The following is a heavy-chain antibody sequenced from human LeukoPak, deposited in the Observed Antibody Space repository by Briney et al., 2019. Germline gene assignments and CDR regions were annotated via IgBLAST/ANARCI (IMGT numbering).Heavy chain of an antibody. J-gene: IGHJ4*02. CDR3: ARDGGRITMIVVDIALDY. V-gene: IGHV3-33*01. D-gene: IGHD3-22*01. CDR1: GFTFNSYG. Sequence: GRSLRLSCAASGFTFNSYGMHWVRQAPGKGLEWVAVIWYDGSNKYYADSVKGRFTISRDNSKNTLYLQMNSLRAEDTAVYYCARDGGRITMIVVDIALDYWGQGTLVTVSS. CDR2: IWYDGSNK.